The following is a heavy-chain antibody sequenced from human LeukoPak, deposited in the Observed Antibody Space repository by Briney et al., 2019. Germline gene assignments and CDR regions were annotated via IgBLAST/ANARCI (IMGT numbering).Heavy chain of an antibody. D-gene: IGHD2-21*01. CDR3: SRSRLWPTMGFYY. CDR2: INHSGST. Sequence: SETLSLTCAVYGGSFSGYYWSWIRQPPGKGLEWIGEINHSGSTNYNPSLKSRVTISVDTSKNQFSLKLSSVTAADTGVYYWSRSRLWPTMGFYYWGQGTLVTVSS. V-gene: IGHV4-34*01. CDR1: GGSFSGYY. J-gene: IGHJ4*02.